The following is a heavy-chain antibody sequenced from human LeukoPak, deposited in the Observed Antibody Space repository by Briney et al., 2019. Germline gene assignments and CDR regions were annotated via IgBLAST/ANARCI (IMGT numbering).Heavy chain of an antibody. CDR3: AREKTGTKYYFDY. Sequence: GGSLRLSCAASRFTFSSYSMNWVRQAPGKGLEWVSSISSSSSYIYYADSVKGRFTISRDNAKNSLYLQMNSLRAEDTAVYYCAREKTGTKYYFDYWGQGTLVTVSS. J-gene: IGHJ4*02. CDR2: ISSSSSYI. D-gene: IGHD1-7*01. CDR1: RFTFSSYS. V-gene: IGHV3-21*04.